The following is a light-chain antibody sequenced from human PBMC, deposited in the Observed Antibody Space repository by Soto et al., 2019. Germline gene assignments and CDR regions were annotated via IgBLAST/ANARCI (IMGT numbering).Light chain of an antibody. CDR1: QSISRF. CDR2: AAS. V-gene: IGKV1-39*01. Sequence: DIQMTQSPSSLSASVGDRVTITCRASQSISRFLNWYQQQSGKPPQLLIYAASSLQSGVPSRFSGSGSGTDFTLTISRLQPEDFATYYCQQTYITPPWTFGQGSKVEIK. CDR3: QQTYITPPWT. J-gene: IGKJ1*01.